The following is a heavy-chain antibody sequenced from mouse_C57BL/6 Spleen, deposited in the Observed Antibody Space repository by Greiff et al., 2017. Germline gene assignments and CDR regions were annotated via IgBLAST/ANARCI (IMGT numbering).Heavy chain of an antibody. J-gene: IGHJ4*01. Sequence: EVKLVESGPGLVKPSQSLSLTCSVTGYSITSGYYWNWIRQLPGNKLEWMGYISYDGSNNYNPTIKNRISITRDPSKNQCFRTLNSVTTEDTATYYCANYDLRGYYSVDYWGQGTSVTVSS. V-gene: IGHV3-6*01. CDR1: GYSITSGYY. CDR3: ANYDLRGYYSVDY. CDR2: ISYDGSN. D-gene: IGHD2-4*01.